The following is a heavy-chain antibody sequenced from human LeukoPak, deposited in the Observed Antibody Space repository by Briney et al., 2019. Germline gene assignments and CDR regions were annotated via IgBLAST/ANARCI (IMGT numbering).Heavy chain of an antibody. J-gene: IGHJ6*02. CDR2: ISGSGGST. V-gene: IGHV3-23*01. Sequence: GGSLRLSCAASGFTFSSYAMSWVRQAPGKGLEWVSAISGSGGSTYYADSVEGRFTISRDNSKNTLYLQMNSLRAEDTAVYYCAKDPFLTPPLLRDMDVWGQGTTVTVSS. CDR1: GFTFSSYA. D-gene: IGHD1-26*01. CDR3: AKDPFLTPPLLRDMDV.